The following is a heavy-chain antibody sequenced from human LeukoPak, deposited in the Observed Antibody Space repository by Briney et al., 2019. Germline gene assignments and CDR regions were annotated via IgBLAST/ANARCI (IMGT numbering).Heavy chain of an antibody. CDR2: IYYSGST. V-gene: IGHV4-39*07. CDR1: GGSISSSSYY. J-gene: IGHJ6*03. CDR3: ARELNWGLCYYYMDV. D-gene: IGHD7-27*01. Sequence: SETLSLTCTVSGGSISSSSYYWGWIRQPPGKGLEWIGSIYYSGSTYHNPSLKSRVTISVDTSKNQFSLKLSSVTAADTAVYYCARELNWGLCYYYMDVWGKGTTVTVSS.